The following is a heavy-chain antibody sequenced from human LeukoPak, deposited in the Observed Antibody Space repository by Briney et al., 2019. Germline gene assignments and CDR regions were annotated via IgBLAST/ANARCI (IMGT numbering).Heavy chain of an antibody. Sequence: PGGSLRLSCAASGFIFSSYAMSWVRQAPGKGLEWVSAISGSGGSTYYADSVKGRFTISRDNSKNTLYLQMNSLRAEDTAVYYCAKGNYYYDSSVLDYWGQGTLVTVSS. CDR1: GFIFSSYA. CDR3: AKGNYYYDSSVLDY. J-gene: IGHJ4*02. CDR2: ISGSGGST. D-gene: IGHD3-22*01. V-gene: IGHV3-23*01.